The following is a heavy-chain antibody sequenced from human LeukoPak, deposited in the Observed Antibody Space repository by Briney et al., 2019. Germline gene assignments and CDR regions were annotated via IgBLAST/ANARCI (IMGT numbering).Heavy chain of an antibody. J-gene: IGHJ6*03. CDR3: ARGGGGDRYSSSETHYYYYMDV. CDR2: IIPIFGTA. Sequence: GASVKVSCKASGGTFSSYAISWVRQAPGQGLEWMGGIIPIFGTANYAQKFQGRVTITTDESTSTAYMELSSLRSEDTAVYYCARGGGGDRYSSSETHYYYYMDVWGKGTTVTVSS. CDR1: GGTFSSYA. D-gene: IGHD6-13*01. V-gene: IGHV1-69*05.